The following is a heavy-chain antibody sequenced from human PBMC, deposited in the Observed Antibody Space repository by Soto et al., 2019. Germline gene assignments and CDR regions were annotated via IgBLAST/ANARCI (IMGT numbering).Heavy chain of an antibody. CDR2: ISAYNGNT. J-gene: IGHJ5*02. CDR1: GYTFSSYG. CDR3: ARDDYGGPNWFDP. D-gene: IGHD4-17*01. V-gene: IGHV1-18*01. Sequence: GASVEVSCKASGYTFSSYGISWVGQAPGQGLEWMGWISAYNGNTNYAQKLQGRVTMTTDTSTSTAYMELRSLRSDDTAVYYCARDDYGGPNWFDPWGQGTLVTVSS.